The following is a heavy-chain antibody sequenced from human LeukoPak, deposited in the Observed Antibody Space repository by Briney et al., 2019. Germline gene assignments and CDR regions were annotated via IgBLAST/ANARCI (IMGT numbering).Heavy chain of an antibody. V-gene: IGHV3-30*02. Sequence: PGGSLRLSCAGSGFSFSSYGMHWVRQAPGKGLEWMAFIRSDGSNKYYADSVKGRFTISRDNSKNTLYLQMNSLRAEDTAVYYCARGVVGATSNYFDYWGPGILVTVSS. CDR1: GFSFSSYG. CDR3: ARGVVGATSNYFDY. D-gene: IGHD1-26*01. CDR2: IRSDGSNK. J-gene: IGHJ4*02.